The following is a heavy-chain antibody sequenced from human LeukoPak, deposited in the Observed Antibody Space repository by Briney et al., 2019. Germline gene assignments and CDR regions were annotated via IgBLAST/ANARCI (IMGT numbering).Heavy chain of an antibody. CDR1: GFTFSSYA. V-gene: IGHV3-23*01. J-gene: IGHJ4*02. Sequence: GGSLRLSCAASGFTFSSYAMSSVRQAPGKGLEWVSAISGSGGSTYYADSVKGRFTISRDNSKNTLYLQMNSLRAEDTAVYYCAKGPTTVTYVRAYYFDYWGQGTLVTVSS. CDR2: ISGSGGST. CDR3: AKGPTTVTYVRAYYFDY. D-gene: IGHD4-17*01.